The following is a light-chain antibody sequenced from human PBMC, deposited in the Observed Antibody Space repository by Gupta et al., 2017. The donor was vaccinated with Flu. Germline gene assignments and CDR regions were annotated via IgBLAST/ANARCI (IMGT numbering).Light chain of an antibody. CDR3: SSYTSRDTWV. V-gene: IGLV2-18*02. Sequence: QSALTQPASVPVSPGRSITLHCPGTSSDVGCYKRVSWYQQSPGTAPNLLISDVTNRPSGVPERFSGSKSGNTASLTVSGLQPDDEGDYYCSSYTSRDTWVFGGGTKLTVL. CDR2: DVT. CDR1: SSDVGCYKR. J-gene: IGLJ3*02.